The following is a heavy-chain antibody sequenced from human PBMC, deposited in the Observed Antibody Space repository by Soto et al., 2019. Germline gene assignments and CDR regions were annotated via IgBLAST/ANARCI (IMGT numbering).Heavy chain of an antibody. Sequence: QITLKESGPTLVKPTQTLTLTCTFSGFSLTTHAVGVGWIRQPPGKALEWLALVYWDDDKRYNIFLRSRLAITKDTSKNQVVLTMTNMDPVDTATYYCAHAAFGEFVGSFGSWGQATLVTVSS. D-gene: IGHD3-10*01. J-gene: IGHJ4*02. V-gene: IGHV2-5*02. CDR3: AHAAFGEFVGSFGS. CDR2: VYWDDDK. CDR1: GFSLTTHAVG.